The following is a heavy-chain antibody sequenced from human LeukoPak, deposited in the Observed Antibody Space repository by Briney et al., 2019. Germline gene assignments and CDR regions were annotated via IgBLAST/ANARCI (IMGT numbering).Heavy chain of an antibody. Sequence: SETLSLTCTVSGGSISSYYWSWIRQPPGKGLEWIGRIYTSGSTNYNPSLKSRVTMSVDTSKNQFSLKVRSVTAADTAVYYCARAAAKQSYMDVWGKGTTVTVSS. CDR2: IYTSGST. CDR1: GGSISSYY. CDR3: ARAAAKQSYMDV. D-gene: IGHD6-25*01. V-gene: IGHV4-4*07. J-gene: IGHJ6*03.